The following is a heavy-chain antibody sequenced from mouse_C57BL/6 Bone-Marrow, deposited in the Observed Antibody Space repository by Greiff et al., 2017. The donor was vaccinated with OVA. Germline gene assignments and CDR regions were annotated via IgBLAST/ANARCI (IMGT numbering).Heavy chain of an antibody. J-gene: IGHJ1*03. CDR3: ARINYWYFDV. CDR2: ISSGSSTI. Sequence: DVKLVESGGGLVKPGGSLKLSCAASGFTFSDYGMHWVRQAPEKGLAWVAYISSGSSTIYYADTVKGRFTISRDNAKNTLFLQMTSLRSEDTAMYYCARINYWYFDVWGTGTTVTVSS. V-gene: IGHV5-17*01. CDR1: GFTFSDYG.